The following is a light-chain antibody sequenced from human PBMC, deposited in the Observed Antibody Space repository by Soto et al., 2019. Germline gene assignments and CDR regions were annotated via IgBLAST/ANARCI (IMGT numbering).Light chain of an antibody. CDR2: EVS. CDR1: SSDIGPYDY. J-gene: IGLJ1*01. CDR3: TTFAPGRIYV. V-gene: IGLV2-14*01. Sequence: QSAVTQPASVSGSPGQSITISCSGASSDIGPYDYVSWYQHHPGRAPKLLIYEVSNRPSGVSYRFSGSKSGNTASLTISGLQAEDEGDYYCTTFAPGRIYVFGSGTKVTVL.